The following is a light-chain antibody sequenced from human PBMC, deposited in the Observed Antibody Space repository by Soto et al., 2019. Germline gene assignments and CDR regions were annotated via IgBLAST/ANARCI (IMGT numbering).Light chain of an antibody. CDR3: QHYNSYSEA. V-gene: IGKV1-5*03. CDR1: QTISSW. J-gene: IGKJ1*01. Sequence: DIQLTQSPSTLSVSVGDRVTITCGASQTISSWLAWYQQKPGKAPKLLIYKASTLKSGVPSRFRGSGYGTELTLTISSLKTDDFATYYCQHYNSYSEAFGQGTKVDIK. CDR2: KAS.